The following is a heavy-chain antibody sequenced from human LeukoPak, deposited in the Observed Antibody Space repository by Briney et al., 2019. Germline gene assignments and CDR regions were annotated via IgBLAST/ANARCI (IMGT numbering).Heavy chain of an antibody. V-gene: IGHV4-39*01. D-gene: IGHD3-22*01. CDR1: GGSISSSSYY. CDR2: IYYSGST. Sequence: SETLSLTCTVSGGSISSSSYYWGWIHQPPGKGLEWIGSIYYSGSTYYNPSLKSRVTISVDTSKNQFSLKLSSVTAADTAVYYCARQITMTVVDYWGQGTLVTVSS. CDR3: ARQITMTVVDY. J-gene: IGHJ4*02.